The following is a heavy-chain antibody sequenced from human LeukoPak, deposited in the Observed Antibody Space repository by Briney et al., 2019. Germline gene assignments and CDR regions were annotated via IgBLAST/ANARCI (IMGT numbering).Heavy chain of an antibody. CDR3: ARGVAVATTPMDY. Sequence: SGTLSLTCIEPGGSISSYYWSWIRQPPGKGLGWIGYIYYRGSTNHNPSLKSRVTISVDTYKNQFSLKLSSVTAADTAVYYCARGVAVATTPMDYWGQGTLVTVSS. CDR2: IYYRGST. J-gene: IGHJ4*02. CDR1: GGSISSYY. V-gene: IGHV4-59*01. D-gene: IGHD6-19*01.